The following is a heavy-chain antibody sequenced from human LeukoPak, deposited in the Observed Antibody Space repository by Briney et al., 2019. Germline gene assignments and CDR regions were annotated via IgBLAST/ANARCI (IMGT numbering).Heavy chain of an antibody. CDR3: ARQGGYSSSPDY. Sequence: SETLSLTCTVSGGSIRSSSYYWNRIRQPPGKGLEWIGYVYYSGSTNYNPSLKSRVAISVDASKNQFSLRLSSVTAADTAVYYCARQGGYSSSPDYWGQGTLVTVSS. CDR2: VYYSGST. V-gene: IGHV4-61*05. J-gene: IGHJ4*02. D-gene: IGHD6-13*01. CDR1: GGSIRSSSYY.